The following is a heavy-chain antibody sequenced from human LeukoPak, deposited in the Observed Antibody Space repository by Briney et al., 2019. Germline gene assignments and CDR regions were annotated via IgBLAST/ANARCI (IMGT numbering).Heavy chain of an antibody. D-gene: IGHD2-15*01. CDR2: ISYDGSNK. CDR1: GFTFSTYG. CDR3: AKDYGIVVVNGFDY. Sequence: PGGSLRLSCAASGFTFSTYGMHWVRQAPGKGLEWVAVISYDGSNKFYGDSVKGRFTISRDNSKNTLHLQMDSLRAEDTAVYYCAKDYGIVVVNGFDYWGQGTLVTVSS. J-gene: IGHJ4*02. V-gene: IGHV3-30*18.